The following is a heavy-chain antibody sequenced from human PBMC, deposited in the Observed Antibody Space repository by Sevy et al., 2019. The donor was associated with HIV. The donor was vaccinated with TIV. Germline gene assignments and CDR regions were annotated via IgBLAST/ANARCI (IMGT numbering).Heavy chain of an antibody. Sequence: GGSLRLSCEASGFTFNNFPIHWVRQAPGKGLEWVAVVSFDGGSKFYADSVKSRFTVSRDNSKNTVYLQLNSLRAEDTAVFYCVRERARSVTFDIWGQGTLVTVSS. CDR3: VRERARSVTFDI. V-gene: IGHV3-30-3*01. D-gene: IGHD1-26*01. J-gene: IGHJ3*02. CDR2: VSFDGGSK. CDR1: GFTFNNFP.